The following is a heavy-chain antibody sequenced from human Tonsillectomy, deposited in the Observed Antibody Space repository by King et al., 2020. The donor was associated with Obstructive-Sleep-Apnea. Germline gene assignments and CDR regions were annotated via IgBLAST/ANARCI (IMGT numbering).Heavy chain of an antibody. CDR3: AREYYYGSGSYSYFDY. J-gene: IGHJ4*02. Sequence: VQLVQSGAEVKKPGASVKVSCKASGYTFTGYYMHWVRQAPGQGLEWMGRINPNSGGTNYAQKFQGRVTMTRDTSISTAYMELSRLRSDDTVVYYCAREYYYGSGSYSYFDYWGQGTLVTVSS. D-gene: IGHD3-10*01. CDR2: INPNSGGT. CDR1: GYTFTGYY. V-gene: IGHV1-2*05.